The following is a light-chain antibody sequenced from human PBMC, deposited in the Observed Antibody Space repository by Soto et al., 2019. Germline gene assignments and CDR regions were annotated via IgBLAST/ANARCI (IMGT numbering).Light chain of an antibody. V-gene: IGKV3-20*01. Sequence: EIVLTQSPGTLSLSPGERATLSCRASQSVSSSYLAWYQQKPGQAPRLLIYGASSRATGIPDRFSGSGSGTEFTLTISRLEPEDFAVYSCQQYGSSPKAFGGGTKVEIK. CDR1: QSVSSSY. CDR2: GAS. CDR3: QQYGSSPKA. J-gene: IGKJ4*01.